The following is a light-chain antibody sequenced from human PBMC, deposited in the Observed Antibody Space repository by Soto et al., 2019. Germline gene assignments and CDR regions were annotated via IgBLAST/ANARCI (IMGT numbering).Light chain of an antibody. CDR3: CSYAGSSAYV. CDR2: EGS. J-gene: IGLJ1*01. V-gene: IGLV2-23*01. Sequence: QAILTQPPCLSFSPGHSITISCTGTSSDVGSDNLVSWYQQHPGKAPKLMIYEGSKRPSGVSNRFSGSKSGNTASLTISGLQAEDEADYYCCSYAGSSAYVFGTGTKVTVL. CDR1: SSDVGSDNL.